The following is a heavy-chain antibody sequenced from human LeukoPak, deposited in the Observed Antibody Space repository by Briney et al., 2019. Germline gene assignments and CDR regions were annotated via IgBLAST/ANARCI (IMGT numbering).Heavy chain of an antibody. CDR1: GYSISSGYY. Sequence: SETLSLTCTVSGYSISSGYYWGWIRQPPGKGLEWIGSIYHSGSTYYNPSLKSRVTISVDTSKNQFSLKLSSVTAADTAVYYCARVGSSSWYSRRVNRDHCYYMDVWGKGTTVTVSS. J-gene: IGHJ6*03. V-gene: IGHV4-38-2*02. CDR3: ARVGSSSWYSRRVNRDHCYYMDV. CDR2: IYHSGST. D-gene: IGHD6-13*01.